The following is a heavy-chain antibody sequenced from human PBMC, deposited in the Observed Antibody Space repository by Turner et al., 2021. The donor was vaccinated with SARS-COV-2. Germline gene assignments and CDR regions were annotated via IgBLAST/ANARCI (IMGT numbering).Heavy chain of an antibody. CDR1: GGTFGSYA. J-gene: IGHJ4*02. V-gene: IGHV1-69*01. D-gene: IGHD7-27*01. CDR2: IITIYGTA. Sequence: HVQLVQTGAEVKKTGPSVKVSCTASGGTFGSYAIIWVRQAPGPGHEWMGGIITIYGTANYAKKLQRRVTITAEESTSTAYMDLSRLRAEDTAAYYCERVDVWGSRGEYFDYWGQGTLVTVSS. CDR3: ERVDVWGSRGEYFDY.